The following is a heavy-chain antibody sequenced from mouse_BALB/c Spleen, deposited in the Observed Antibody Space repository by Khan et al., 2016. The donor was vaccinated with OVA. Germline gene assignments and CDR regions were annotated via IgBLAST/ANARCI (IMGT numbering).Heavy chain of an antibody. V-gene: IGHV2-6-5*01. CDR1: GFSLNDYG. CDR3: AKCVWSYYFSVDY. CDR2: IWGGGNT. Sequence: QVQLKESGPGLVAPSQSLSITCTVSGFSLNDYGVSWIRQPPGKGLEWLGVIWGGGNTYYNSALKSRLSISKDNSKSQVFLKMSSLQTDDTAMYYCAKCVWSYYFSVDYWGQGTSVTVSS. J-gene: IGHJ4*01.